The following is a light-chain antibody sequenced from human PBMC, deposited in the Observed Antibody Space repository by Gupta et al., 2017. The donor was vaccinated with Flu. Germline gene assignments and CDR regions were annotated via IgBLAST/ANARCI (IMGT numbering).Light chain of an antibody. V-gene: IGLV3-10*01. J-gene: IGLJ3*02. CDR1: ALPKKS. CDR2: EDS. CDR3: VATDNSGNYGV. Sequence: EQAARIPGSGDALPKKSASWYQQRSGQAPVLVIYEDSERSSGIPERISGSRSGTMATLTVSGAQVVDEGVYYCVATDNSGNYGVFGGGTKLTVL.